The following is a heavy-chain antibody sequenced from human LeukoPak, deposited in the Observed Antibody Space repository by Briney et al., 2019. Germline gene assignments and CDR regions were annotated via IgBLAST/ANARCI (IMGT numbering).Heavy chain of an antibody. V-gene: IGHV1-69*13. CDR3: ARDRYCSGGSCYSAGWFDP. J-gene: IGHJ5*02. CDR2: IIPIFGTA. CDR1: GYTFTSYY. Sequence: SVKVSCKASGYTFTSYYMHWVRQAPGQGLEWMGGIIPIFGTANYAQKFQGRVTITADESTSTAYMELSSLRSEDTAVYYCARDRYCSGGSCYSAGWFDPWGQGTLVTVSS. D-gene: IGHD2-15*01.